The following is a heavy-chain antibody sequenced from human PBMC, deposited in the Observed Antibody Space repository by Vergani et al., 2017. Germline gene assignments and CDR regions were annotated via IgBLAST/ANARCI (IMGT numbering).Heavy chain of an antibody. Sequence: EVQLVQSGAEVKKPGESLKISCKGSGYSFTSYWIGWVRQMPGKGLELMGSIYPGDSDTRYSPSFQGQVTISADKTVSTAYLQWSSLKASDTAMYYCERRHLESSIRIFGVVTRDVFDIWGQGTMVTVSS. J-gene: IGHJ3*02. CDR3: ERRHLESSIRIFGVVTRDVFDI. CDR2: IYPGDSDT. CDR1: GYSFTSYW. D-gene: IGHD3-3*01. V-gene: IGHV5-51*01.